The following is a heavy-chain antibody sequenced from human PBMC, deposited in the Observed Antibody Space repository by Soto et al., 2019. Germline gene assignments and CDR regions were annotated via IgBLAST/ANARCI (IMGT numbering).Heavy chain of an antibody. D-gene: IGHD3-10*01. CDR2: IIPIFGTA. CDR3: ARGDYGSGSYDYYYYGMDV. CDR1: GGTFSSYA. J-gene: IGHJ6*02. Sequence: ASVEVSCRASGGTFSSYAISWVRQAPGQGLEWMGGIIPIFGTANYAQKFQGRVTITADESTSTAYMELSSLRSEDTAVYYCARGDYGSGSYDYYYYGMDVWGQGTTVTVSS. V-gene: IGHV1-69*13.